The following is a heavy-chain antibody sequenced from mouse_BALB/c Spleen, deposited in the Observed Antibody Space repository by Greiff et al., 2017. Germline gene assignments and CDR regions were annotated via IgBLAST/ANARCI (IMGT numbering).Heavy chain of an antibody. V-gene: IGHV2-6-7*01. Sequence: VMLVESGPGLVAPSQSLSITCTVSGFSLTGYGVNWVRQPPGKGLEWLGMIWGDGSTDYNSALKSRLSISKDNSKSQVFLKMNSLQTDDTARYYCARDYYGSSYLYAMDYWGQGTSVTVSS. D-gene: IGHD1-1*01. CDR3: ARDYYGSSYLYAMDY. CDR1: GFSLTGYG. J-gene: IGHJ4*01. CDR2: IWGDGST.